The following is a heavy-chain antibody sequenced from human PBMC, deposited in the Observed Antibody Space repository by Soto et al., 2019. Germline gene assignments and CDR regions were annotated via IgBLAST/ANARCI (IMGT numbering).Heavy chain of an antibody. CDR2: ISGSGGST. D-gene: IGHD6-13*01. V-gene: IGHV3-23*01. Sequence: GWSLRLSCAASGFTFSSHAMSWVRQAPGKGLEWVSAISGSGGSTYNADPVKGRFTISRDNSKNTLYLQMNSLRAEDTAVYYCAKALNPSISWANDAFDIWGQGTLVTVSS. J-gene: IGHJ3*02. CDR1: GFTFSSHA. CDR3: AKALNPSISWANDAFDI.